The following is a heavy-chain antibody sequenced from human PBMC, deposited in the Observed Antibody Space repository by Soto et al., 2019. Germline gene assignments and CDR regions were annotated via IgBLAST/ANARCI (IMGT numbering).Heavy chain of an antibody. CDR3: ARDLPPSQEIVVSYHYYYGMDV. D-gene: IGHD2-15*01. J-gene: IGHJ6*02. CDR1: GFTLSNNA. V-gene: IGHV3-30-3*01. CDR2: ISFDGSNK. Sequence: QPGGSLRLSCAASGFTLSNNAMHWVRQAPGKGLEWVALISFDGSNKYYADSVKGRFTISRDDSKNTLYLQMNGLRAEDTAVLYCARDLPPSQEIVVSYHYYYGMDVWGQGTTVTVSS.